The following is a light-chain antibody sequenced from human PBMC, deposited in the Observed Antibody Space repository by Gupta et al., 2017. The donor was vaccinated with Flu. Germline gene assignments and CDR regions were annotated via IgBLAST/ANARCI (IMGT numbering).Light chain of an antibody. CDR1: SNDVGGYNY. V-gene: IGLV2-11*01. CDR2: DVS. CDR3: CSSAGNAIHWV. Sequence: QSALTQPRSVSGPPGQSVTISCTGTSNDVGGYNYVSWYQQHPGKAPKIIIYDVSKRPSGVPDRFSGSKSGTTASLTISGLQAEDEADYHCCSSAGNAIHWVFGGGTKLTVL. J-gene: IGLJ3*02.